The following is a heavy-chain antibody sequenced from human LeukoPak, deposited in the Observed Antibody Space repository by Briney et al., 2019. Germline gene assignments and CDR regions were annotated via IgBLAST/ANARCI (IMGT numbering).Heavy chain of an antibody. Sequence: PGGSLRLSCAASGFTFSSYWMSWVRQAPGKGLEWVANIKQDGSEKYYGDSVKGRFAISRDNAKNSLYLQMNSLRAGDTAVYYCAREPYGDYFDYWGQGTLVIVSS. J-gene: IGHJ4*02. CDR3: AREPYGDYFDY. CDR2: IKQDGSEK. D-gene: IGHD4-17*01. V-gene: IGHV3-7*03. CDR1: GFTFSSYW.